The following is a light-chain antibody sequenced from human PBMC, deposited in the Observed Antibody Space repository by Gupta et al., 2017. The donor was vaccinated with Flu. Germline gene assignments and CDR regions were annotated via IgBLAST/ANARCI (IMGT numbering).Light chain of an antibody. J-gene: IGKJ4*02. CDR3: QQSYRIPLA. V-gene: IGKV1-39*01. CDR2: AAS. Sequence: DIQMTQSPSSLSASVGDSVTITCRASQSISSYLNWYQQKPGKAPKLLNYAASSLQSGVPARFSGSGSGTEYTRTISSLQAEDFATYYCQQSYRIPLAFGGGTKVEIK. CDR1: QSISSY.